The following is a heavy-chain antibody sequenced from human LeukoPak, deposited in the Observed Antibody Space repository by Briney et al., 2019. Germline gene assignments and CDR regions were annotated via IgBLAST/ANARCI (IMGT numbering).Heavy chain of an antibody. Sequence: GGSLRLSCAASGFTLSSYWMHWARQAPGKGLVWVSRINSDGSSTSHADSVKGRFTISRDNAQNTLYLQMNSLRAEDTAVYYCARGGYYYGSGSTDYGGREPLVTVPS. D-gene: IGHD3-10*01. CDR2: INSDGSST. CDR1: GFTLSSYW. J-gene: IGHJ4*02. CDR3: ARGGYYYGSGSTDY. V-gene: IGHV3-74*01.